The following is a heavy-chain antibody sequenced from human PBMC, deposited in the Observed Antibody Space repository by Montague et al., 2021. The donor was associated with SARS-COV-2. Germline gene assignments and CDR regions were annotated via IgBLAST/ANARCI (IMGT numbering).Heavy chain of an antibody. V-gene: IGHV3-30*19. Sequence: SLRLSCAASGFTFSNYGMHWVRQAPGKGLEWVAVISYDGSNKYYADPVKGRFTISRDNSKNTLYLQMNSLRAEDTAVYYCAREGLSGSYYGFLDYWGQGTLVTVSS. CDR1: GFTFSNYG. CDR3: AREGLSGSYYGFLDY. D-gene: IGHD3-10*01. CDR2: ISYDGSNK. J-gene: IGHJ4*02.